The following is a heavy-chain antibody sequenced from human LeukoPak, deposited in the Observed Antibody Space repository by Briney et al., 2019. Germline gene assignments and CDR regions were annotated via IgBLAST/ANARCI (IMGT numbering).Heavy chain of an antibody. D-gene: IGHD5-18*01. CDR3: ARALQWIQLWTQFDY. CDR2: IYYSGST. CDR1: GGSISSYY. V-gene: IGHV4-59*12. J-gene: IGHJ4*02. Sequence: SETLSLTCTVSGGSISSYYWSWIRQPPGKGLEWIGYIYYSGSTNYNPSLKSRVTISVDTSKNQFSLKLSSVTAADTAVYYCARALQWIQLWTQFDYWGQGTLVTVSS.